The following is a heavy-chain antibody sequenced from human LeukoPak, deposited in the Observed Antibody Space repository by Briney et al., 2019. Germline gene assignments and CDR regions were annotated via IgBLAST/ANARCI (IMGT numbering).Heavy chain of an antibody. CDR1: GGSFSGYS. CDR2: INHSGST. D-gene: IGHD3-16*01. Sequence: SETLSLTCAVYGGSFSGYSWSWIRQPPGKGLEWIGEINHSGSTDYNPSLKSRVTISVDTSKKQFSLKLSSVTAADTAVYYCARGRLLMWFDPWGQGTLVTVSS. V-gene: IGHV4-34*01. J-gene: IGHJ5*02. CDR3: ARGRLLMWFDP.